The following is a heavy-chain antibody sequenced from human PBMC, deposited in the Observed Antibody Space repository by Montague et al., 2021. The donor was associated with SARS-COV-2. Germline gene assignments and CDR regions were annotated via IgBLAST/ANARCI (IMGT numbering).Heavy chain of an antibody. Sequence: PALVKPTQTLTLICTFSGVSLSTSGMCVSWIRQPPGKALEWLARXDWDDDKYYSTSLKTRLTISKDTSKNQVVLTMTNMDPVDTATYYCARRTYDILTGYDYGMDVWGQGTTVTVSS. V-gene: IGHV2-70*11. CDR3: ARRTYDILTGYDYGMDV. J-gene: IGHJ6*02. CDR1: GVSLSTSGMC. D-gene: IGHD3-9*01. CDR2: XDWDDDK.